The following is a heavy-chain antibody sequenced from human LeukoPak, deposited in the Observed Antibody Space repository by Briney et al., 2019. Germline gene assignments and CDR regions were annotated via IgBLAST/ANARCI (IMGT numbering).Heavy chain of an antibody. J-gene: IGHJ4*02. D-gene: IGHD5-18*01. V-gene: IGHV4-34*01. CDR1: GGSFSGYY. CDR3: ALAAMVGGRVDY. CDR2: VNHSGST. Sequence: SETLSLTCAVYGGSFSGYYWSWIRQPPGKGLEGIGEVNHSGSTNYNPSLKSRVTKSVDTSKNQFSLKLSSVTAADTAVYYCALAAMVGGRVDYWGQGTLVTVSS.